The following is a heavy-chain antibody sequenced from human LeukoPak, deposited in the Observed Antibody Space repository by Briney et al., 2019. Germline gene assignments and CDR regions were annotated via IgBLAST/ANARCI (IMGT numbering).Heavy chain of an antibody. D-gene: IGHD1-26*01. CDR2: FDPEDGET. CDR1: GYTLTELS. V-gene: IGHV1-24*01. CDR3: ATTGPGIVGATIDNWFDP. J-gene: IGHJ5*02. Sequence: ASVKVSCKVSGYTLTELSMHWVRQAPGKGLEWMGGFDPEDGETIYAQKFQGRVTMTEDTSTDTAYMELSSLRSEDTAVYYCATTGPGIVGATIDNWFDPWVQGTLVTVSS.